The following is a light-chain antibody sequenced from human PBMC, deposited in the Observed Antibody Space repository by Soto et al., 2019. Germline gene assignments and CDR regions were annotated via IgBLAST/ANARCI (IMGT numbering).Light chain of an antibody. CDR2: DVS. CDR3: TSSTSSSTPYCV. J-gene: IGLJ1*01. CDR1: SSDVGGYNY. Sequence: QSALTQPASVSGSPGQSITICCTGTSSDVGGYNYVSWYQQHPGKAPKLMIYDVSNRPSGVSNRFSGSKSGNTASLTISGLQAEDEADYYSTSSTSSSTPYCVFGTGTKVPVL. V-gene: IGLV2-14*01.